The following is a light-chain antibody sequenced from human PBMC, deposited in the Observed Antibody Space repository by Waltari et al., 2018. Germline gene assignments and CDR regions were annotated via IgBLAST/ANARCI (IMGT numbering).Light chain of an antibody. CDR3: SSQSSNDVVL. CDR2: DVS. Sequence: QSALTQPASVSGSPGQSVTIFCAATSSDVGGYNSFSWYQEHPGQAPRVIIYDVSARPSGVPDRFSGSKSGNTASRTISGLQAEDEAHYYCSSQSSNDVVLFGGGTKLTVL. J-gene: IGLJ2*01. CDR1: SSDVGGYNS. V-gene: IGLV2-14*01.